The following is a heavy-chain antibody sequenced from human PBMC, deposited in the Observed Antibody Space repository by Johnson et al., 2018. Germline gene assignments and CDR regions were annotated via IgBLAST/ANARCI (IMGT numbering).Heavy chain of an antibody. CDR1: GFTFSSYW. Sequence: VQLVESGGGLVQPGGSLRLSCAASGFTFSSYWMSWVRQAPGKGLEWVANIKQDGSEKYYVDSVKGRFTISRDNAQNSLYLQMNGLRAEDTALYYCTKANSSAPKADYYYGIEVWGQGTTVTVSS. J-gene: IGHJ6*02. D-gene: IGHD6-19*01. CDR3: TKANSSAPKADYYYGIEV. V-gene: IGHV3-7*03. CDR2: IKQDGSEK.